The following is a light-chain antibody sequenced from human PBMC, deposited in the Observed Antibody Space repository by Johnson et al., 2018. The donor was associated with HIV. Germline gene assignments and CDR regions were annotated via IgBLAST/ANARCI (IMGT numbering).Light chain of an antibody. V-gene: IGLV1-51*01. J-gene: IGLJ1*01. Sequence: QSVLTQPPSVSAAPGQRVTISCSGSSSNIGNNYISWYQQLPGTAPKLLIYDNNKRPSGIPDRFSCSKSGTSATLGITGLQTGDEADYYCGTWDSSLSAPVFGTGTKVTVL. CDR1: SSNIGNNY. CDR3: GTWDSSLSAPV. CDR2: DNN.